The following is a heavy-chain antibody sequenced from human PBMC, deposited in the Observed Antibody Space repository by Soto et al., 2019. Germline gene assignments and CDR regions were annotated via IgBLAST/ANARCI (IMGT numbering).Heavy chain of an antibody. CDR2: IIPIIGTA. D-gene: IGHD3-3*01. V-gene: IGHV1-69*13. CDR1: GYTFTGYY. J-gene: IGHJ3*02. CDR3: ARDSDYDFWSGSRPFDI. Sequence: ASVKVSCKASGYTFTGYYMHWVRQAPGQGHEWMGGIIPIIGTANYAQKFQGRVTITADESTSSAYMELSSLRSEDTSVYFCARDSDYDFWSGSRPFDIWGQGTMVTVS.